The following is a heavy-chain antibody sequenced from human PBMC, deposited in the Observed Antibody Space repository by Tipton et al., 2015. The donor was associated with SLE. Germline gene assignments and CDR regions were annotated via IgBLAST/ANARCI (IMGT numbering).Heavy chain of an antibody. D-gene: IGHD3-10*01. CDR1: GYSISSGYY. V-gene: IGHV4-38-2*02. Sequence: TLSLTCAVSGYSISSGYYWGWIRQPPGKGLEWIGSIYHSGSTYYNPSLKSRVTISVDTSKNQFSLKLSSVTAADTAVYYCARDFGRFGAFDYWGQGTLVTVSS. J-gene: IGHJ4*02. CDR2: IYHSGST. CDR3: ARDFGRFGAFDY.